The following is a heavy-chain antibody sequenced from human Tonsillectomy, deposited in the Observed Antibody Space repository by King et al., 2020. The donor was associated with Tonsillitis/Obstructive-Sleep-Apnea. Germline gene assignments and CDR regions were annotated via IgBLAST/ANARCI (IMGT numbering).Heavy chain of an antibody. CDR3: ARGDYEAWAFIDP. D-gene: IGHD4-17*01. V-gene: IGHV3-30*04. J-gene: IGHJ5*02. CDR2: ISYDGSNK. CDR1: GFTFSSYA. Sequence: VQLVESGGGVVQPGRSLRLSCGASGFTFSSYAIHWVRQARGKGLEWVAVISYDGSNKYYADSVKGRFTISRDNSKITLYLQMNSVRAEDTSVYYCARGDYEAWAFIDPWGQGTLVTVSS.